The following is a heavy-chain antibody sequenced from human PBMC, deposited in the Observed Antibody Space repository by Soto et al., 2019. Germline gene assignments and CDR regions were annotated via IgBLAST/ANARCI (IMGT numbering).Heavy chain of an antibody. CDR1: GFTFSAYW. D-gene: IGHD6-19*01. V-gene: IGHV3-7*01. J-gene: IGHJ4*02. Sequence: GGSLRLSCEASGFTFSAYWMSWVRQAPGKGLEWVANIMQDGSQKYLVDSVKGRFTISRDNAKNSLYLQMNSLRAEDTAVYYRVRDGSSGWNFDSWGQGTLVTVYS. CDR3: VRDGSSGWNFDS. CDR2: IMQDGSQK.